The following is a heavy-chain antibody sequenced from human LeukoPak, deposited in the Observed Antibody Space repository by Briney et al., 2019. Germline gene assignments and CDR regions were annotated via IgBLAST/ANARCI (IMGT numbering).Heavy chain of an antibody. Sequence: GGSLRLSCAASGFTFSSYGMHWVRQAPGKGLEWVAVISYDGSNKYYADSVKGRFTISRDNSKNTLYLQMNSLRAEDTAVYYCAKGGDSSGYYYYMDVWGKGTTVTISS. V-gene: IGHV3-30*18. J-gene: IGHJ6*03. CDR2: ISYDGSNK. CDR3: AKGGDSSGYYYYMDV. D-gene: IGHD3-22*01. CDR1: GFTFSSYG.